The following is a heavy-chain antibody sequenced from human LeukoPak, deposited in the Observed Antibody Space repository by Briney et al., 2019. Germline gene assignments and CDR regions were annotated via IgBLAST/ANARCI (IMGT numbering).Heavy chain of an antibody. CDR1: GFTFSDYH. CDR3: ARGDRAMKHDAFDI. Sequence: PGGSLRLSCAASGFTFSDYHMNWIRRAPGKGLEWVSYISSSGFTIYFADSVEGRFTISRDNAKNSLYLQMNSLRADDTAVYYCARGDRAMKHDAFDIWGQGTMVTVSS. D-gene: IGHD5-18*01. V-gene: IGHV3-11*01. CDR2: ISSSGFTI. J-gene: IGHJ3*02.